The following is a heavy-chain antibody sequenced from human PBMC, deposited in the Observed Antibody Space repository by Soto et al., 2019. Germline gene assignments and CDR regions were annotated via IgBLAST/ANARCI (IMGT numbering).Heavy chain of an antibody. CDR2: IYYSGST. V-gene: IGHV4-30-4*01. J-gene: IGHJ6*02. CDR1: GGSISSGDYY. CDR3: ARAHDYYYYYGMDV. Sequence: SSETLSLTCTVSGGSISSGDYYWSWIRQPPGKGLEWIGHIYYSGSTYYNPSLKSRVTISVDTSKSQFSLKLSSVTAADTAVYYCARAHDYYYYYGMDVWGQGTTVTVSS.